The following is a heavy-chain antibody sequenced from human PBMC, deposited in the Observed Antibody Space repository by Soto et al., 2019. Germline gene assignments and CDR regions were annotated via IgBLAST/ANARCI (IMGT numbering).Heavy chain of an antibody. V-gene: IGHV3-33*01. CDR1: GFTFSSYG. D-gene: IGHD6-13*01. CDR3: AGGPSAAGEGLYYFDY. CDR2: IWYDGSNK. J-gene: IGHJ4*02. Sequence: QVQLVESGGGVVQPGRSLRLSCAASGFTFSSYGMHWVRQAPGKGLEWVAVIWYDGSNKYYADSVKGRFTISRDNSXTTLYLQMNSLSAEDTAVYYCAGGPSAAGEGLYYFDYWGQGTRVTVPS.